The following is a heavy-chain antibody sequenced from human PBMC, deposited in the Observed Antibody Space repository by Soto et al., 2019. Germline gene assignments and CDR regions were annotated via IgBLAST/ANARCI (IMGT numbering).Heavy chain of an antibody. CDR1: GYTFTSYG. V-gene: IGHV1-18*03. CDR3: AREWWGIDY. D-gene: IGHD2-15*01. CDR2: INPYNGNT. Sequence: QVQLVQSGAEVKKPGASVKVSCKASGYTFTSYGISWVRQAPGQGLEWMGWINPYNGNTNYAQKLQGRVTLTTGTTTDTGYMGLRSGRAEGMGVYYCAREWWGIDYWGEGTGVSVSS. J-gene: IGHJ4*02.